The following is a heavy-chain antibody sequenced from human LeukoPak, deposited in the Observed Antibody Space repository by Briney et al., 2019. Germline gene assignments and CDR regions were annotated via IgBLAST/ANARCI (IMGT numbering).Heavy chain of an antibody. V-gene: IGHV3-30*04. Sequence: GRSLRLSCAASGFTFSRNAMHWVRQAPGKGLEWVAVISYDGSTTYYSDSVKGRFTISRDNSKNTLYLQMNSLRAEDTAIYYCAKNGDRGAYCTGGTCYPYFYYYMDVWGKGTTVTI. CDR3: AKNGDRGAYCTGGTCYPYFYYYMDV. CDR1: GFTFSRNA. D-gene: IGHD2-15*01. CDR2: ISYDGSTT. J-gene: IGHJ6*03.